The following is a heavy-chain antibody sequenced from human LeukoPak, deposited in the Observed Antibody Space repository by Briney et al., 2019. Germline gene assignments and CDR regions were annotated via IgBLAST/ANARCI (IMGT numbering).Heavy chain of an antibody. Sequence: SETPSLTCTVSGGSISSTSYYWGWIRQPPGKGLEWIGTIYYSGSTYYNSSLKSRVTISIDTSKNQFSLKLSSVTAADTAVYYCARHAKGLYYGVDVWGQGTTVTVSS. CDR1: GGSISSTSYY. CDR2: IYYSGST. CDR3: ARHAKGLYYGVDV. D-gene: IGHD3/OR15-3a*01. V-gene: IGHV4-39*01. J-gene: IGHJ6*02.